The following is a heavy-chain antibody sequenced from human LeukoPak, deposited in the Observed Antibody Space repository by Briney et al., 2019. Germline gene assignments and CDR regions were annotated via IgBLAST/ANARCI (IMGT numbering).Heavy chain of an antibody. V-gene: IGHV3-15*01. Sequence: GGSLRLSCAVSGITFSYAWMSWVRQAPGKGLEWGGHIKRRTDGETTDYAAHVKGRFTILRDDSKNTVYLQMNSLKTEDTGVYYCTTDPRVYYYQFDYWGQGTLVIVSS. J-gene: IGHJ4*02. D-gene: IGHD3-10*01. CDR2: IKRRTDGETT. CDR3: TTDPRVYYYQFDY. CDR1: GITFSYAW.